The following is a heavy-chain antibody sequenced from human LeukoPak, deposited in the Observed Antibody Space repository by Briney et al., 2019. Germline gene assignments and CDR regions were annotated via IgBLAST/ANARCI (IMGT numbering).Heavy chain of an antibody. V-gene: IGHV3-7*01. D-gene: IGHD1-14*01. CDR2: IKTDGSAK. Sequence: GGSLRLSCVASGFSFSDYWMSWVRQAPGKGLEWVASIKTDGSAKYCVDSLKGRLTISRDNAKNSLYLQMNNLRAEDTAVHYCARDPESQKGRDGLDYWGQGSLVTVAS. CDR3: ARDPESQKGRDGLDY. J-gene: IGHJ4*02. CDR1: GFSFSDYW.